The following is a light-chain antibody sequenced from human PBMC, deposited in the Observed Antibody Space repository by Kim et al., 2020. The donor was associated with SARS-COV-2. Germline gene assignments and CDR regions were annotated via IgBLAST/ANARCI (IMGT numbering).Light chain of an antibody. J-gene: IGKJ1*01. Sequence: EIVLTQSPGTLSLSPGERATLSCRVSQSVSSNLAWYQQKPGQAPRLLIYGASTRATGIPARFSGSGSGTEFTLTISSLQSEDFAVYYCQQYNNWPRWTFGQGTKVDIK. CDR1: QSVSSN. CDR3: QQYNNWPRWT. CDR2: GAS. V-gene: IGKV3-15*01.